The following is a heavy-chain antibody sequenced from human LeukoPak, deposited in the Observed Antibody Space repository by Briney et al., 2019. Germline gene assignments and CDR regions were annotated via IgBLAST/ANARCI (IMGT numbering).Heavy chain of an antibody. V-gene: IGHV3-74*01. Sequence: GESLRLSCTGSGFIFSTYWMHWVRQAPGKGLVWVSRIKTDGTTKYYADSVKGRFAVSRDNAKNTLYLQMNSLRAEDTAVYYCARVMTTVTTNLGGDYWGQGTLVTVSS. CDR2: IKTDGTTK. J-gene: IGHJ4*02. D-gene: IGHD4-17*01. CDR1: GFIFSTYW. CDR3: ARVMTTVTTNLGGDY.